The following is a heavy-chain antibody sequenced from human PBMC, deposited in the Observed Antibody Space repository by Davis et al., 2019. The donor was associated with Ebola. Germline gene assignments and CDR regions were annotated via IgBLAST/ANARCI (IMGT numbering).Heavy chain of an antibody. D-gene: IGHD3-10*01. Sequence: PGGSLRLSCAASGFTFSSYSMNWVRQAPGKGLEWVSSISSSSSYIYYADSVKGRFTISRDNAKNSLYLQMNSLRAEDTAVYYCARDVAANDRGLLWFREYSMDVWGQGTTVTVSS. V-gene: IGHV3-21*03. CDR2: ISSSSSYI. J-gene: IGHJ6*03. CDR3: ARDVAANDRGLLWFREYSMDV. CDR1: GFTFSSYS.